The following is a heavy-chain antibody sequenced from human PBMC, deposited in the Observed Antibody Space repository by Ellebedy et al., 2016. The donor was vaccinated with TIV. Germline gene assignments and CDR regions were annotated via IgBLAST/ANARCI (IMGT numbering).Heavy chain of an antibody. J-gene: IGHJ5*02. CDR3: ARHLDAAQYRSNYEKNWFGP. CDR1: GGSISGSTFY. Sequence: MPSETLSLTCTVSGGSISGSTFYWGWIRQPPGKGLEWIGSIHYSGTTQYNPSLKSRVTISVDTSKNQFSLRLNSVTAADTAVYYCARHLDAAQYRSNYEKNWFGPWGQGTLVTVSS. CDR2: IHYSGTT. D-gene: IGHD1-26*01. V-gene: IGHV4-39*01.